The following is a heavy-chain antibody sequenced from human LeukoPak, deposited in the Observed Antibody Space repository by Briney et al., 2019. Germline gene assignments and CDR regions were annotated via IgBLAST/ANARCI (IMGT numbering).Heavy chain of an antibody. CDR1: GFTFSSYA. D-gene: IGHD3-10*01. CDR2: ISSDGGST. J-gene: IGHJ6*02. Sequence: GGSLRLSCAASGFTFSSYAMHWVRQAPGKGLEYVSAISSDGGSTYYANSVKGRFTISRDNSKNTLYLQMGSLRAEDMAVYYCARGDVGYYGSGSLCDVWGQGTTVTVSS. V-gene: IGHV3-64*01. CDR3: ARGDVGYYGSGSLCDV.